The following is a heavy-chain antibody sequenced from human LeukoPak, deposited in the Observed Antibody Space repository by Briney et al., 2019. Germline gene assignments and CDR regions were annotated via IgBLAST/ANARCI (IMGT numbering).Heavy chain of an antibody. V-gene: IGHV3-30*18. J-gene: IGHJ3*02. CDR1: GFTFSSYG. CDR2: ISYDGSNK. Sequence: PERSLRLSCAASGFTFSSYGMHWVRQAPGKGLEWVAVISYDGSNKYYADSVKGRFTISRDNSKNTLYLQMNSLRAEDTAVYYCAKNSEQQLWYAIDAFDIWGQGTMVTVSS. D-gene: IGHD5-18*01. CDR3: AKNSEQQLWYAIDAFDI.